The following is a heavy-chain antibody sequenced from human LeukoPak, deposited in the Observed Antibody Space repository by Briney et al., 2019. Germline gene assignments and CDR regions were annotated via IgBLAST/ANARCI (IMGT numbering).Heavy chain of an antibody. J-gene: IGHJ4*02. CDR2: IYDSGST. CDR3: AREFSWSGFFDY. V-gene: IGHV4-59*01. D-gene: IGHD3-3*01. CDR1: DGSISSYY. Sequence: PSETLSLTRTVSDGSISSYYWSWIRQPPGKGLEWIGHIYDSGSTNYNPSLKSRVTISVDTSKNQFSLKLSSVTAADTAVYYCAREFSWSGFFDYWGQGTLVTVSS.